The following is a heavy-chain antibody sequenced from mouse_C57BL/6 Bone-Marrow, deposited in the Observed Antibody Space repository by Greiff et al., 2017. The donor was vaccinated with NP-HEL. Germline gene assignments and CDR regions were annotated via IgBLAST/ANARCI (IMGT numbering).Heavy chain of an antibody. V-gene: IGHV3-6*01. Sequence: VQLKESGPGLVKPSQSLSLTCSVTGYSITSGYYWNWIRQFPGNKLEWMGYISYDGSNNYNPPLKNRISITRYTSKNQFFLKLNSVTTEDTATYYCAREGNYYGSSRYYFDYWGQGTTLTVSS. D-gene: IGHD1-1*01. CDR1: GYSITSGYY. CDR3: AREGNYYGSSRYYFDY. CDR2: ISYDGSN. J-gene: IGHJ2*01.